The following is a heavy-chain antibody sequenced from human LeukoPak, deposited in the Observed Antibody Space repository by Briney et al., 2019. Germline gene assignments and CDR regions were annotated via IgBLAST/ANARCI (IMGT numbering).Heavy chain of an antibody. CDR1: GFTFSSYG. CDR3: ARSSYDSSGKLDY. CDR2: IWYDGSNK. V-gene: IGHV3-33*01. D-gene: IGHD3-22*01. J-gene: IGHJ4*02. Sequence: GGSLRLSCAASGFTFSSYGMHWVRQAPGKGLEWVAVIWYDGSNKYYADSVKGRFNISRDNSKNTLYLQMNSLRAEDTAVYYCARSSYDSSGKLDYWGQGTLVTVSS.